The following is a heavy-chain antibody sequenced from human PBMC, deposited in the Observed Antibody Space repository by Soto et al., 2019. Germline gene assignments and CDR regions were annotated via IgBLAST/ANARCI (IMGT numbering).Heavy chain of an antibody. CDR3: ARNSYDFWSGYYADHPGYGMDV. CDR1: GYTFTSYG. Sequence: ASVKVSCKASGYTFTSYGISWVRQAPGQGLEWMGWISAYNGNTNYAQKLQGRVTMTTDTSTSTAYMELRSLRSDDTAVYYCARNSYDFWSGYYADHPGYGMDVWGQGTTVTVSS. D-gene: IGHD3-3*01. J-gene: IGHJ6*02. CDR2: ISAYNGNT. V-gene: IGHV1-18*04.